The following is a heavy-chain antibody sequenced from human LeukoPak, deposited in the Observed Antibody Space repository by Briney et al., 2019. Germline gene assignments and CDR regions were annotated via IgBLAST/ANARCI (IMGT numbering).Heavy chain of an antibody. D-gene: IGHD5-18*01. CDR3: ARVPSGYTLGYGYYYYYMDV. Sequence: PGGSLRLSCAAYGFSFSNYGMTWVRQAPGKGLEWVSYISTSSSTIYYADSVKGRFTISRDNAKNALYLQMNSLRAEDTAVYYCARVPSGYTLGYGYYYYYMDVWGKGTTVTVSS. J-gene: IGHJ6*03. CDR1: GFSFSNYG. CDR2: ISTSSSTI. V-gene: IGHV3-48*04.